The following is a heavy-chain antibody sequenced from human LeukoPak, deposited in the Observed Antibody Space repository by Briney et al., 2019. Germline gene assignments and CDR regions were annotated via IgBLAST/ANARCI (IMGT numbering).Heavy chain of an antibody. D-gene: IGHD2-2*02. J-gene: IGHJ4*02. CDR3: ARDQESIVVVPAAIQYDY. Sequence: ASVKVSCKASGYTFTGYYMHWVRQAPEQGLEWMGWINPNSGGTNYAQKFQGRVTMTRDTSISTAYMELSRLRSDDTAVYYCARDQESIVVVPAAIQYDYWGQGTLVTVSS. CDR2: INPNSGGT. CDR1: GYTFTGYY. V-gene: IGHV1-2*02.